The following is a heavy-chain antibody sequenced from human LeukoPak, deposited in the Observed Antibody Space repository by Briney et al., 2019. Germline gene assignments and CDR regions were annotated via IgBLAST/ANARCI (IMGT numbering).Heavy chain of an antibody. Sequence: SETLSLTCAVSGASISNNKYFWAWIRQPPGKXXXXXXXVYYIGTTFYXXXXXXXLTLXVDTSKNQFSLKLGSVTAADTSVYYCAXLSDRDPQHWFDPWGQGILVTVSS. J-gene: IGHJ5*02. CDR3: AXLSDRDPQHWFDP. CDR1: GASISNNKYF. V-gene: IGHV4-39*01. CDR2: VYYIGTT. D-gene: IGHD2/OR15-2a*01.